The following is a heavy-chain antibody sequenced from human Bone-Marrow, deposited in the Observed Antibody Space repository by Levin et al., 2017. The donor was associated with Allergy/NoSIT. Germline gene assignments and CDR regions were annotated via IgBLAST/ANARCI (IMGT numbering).Heavy chain of an antibody. J-gene: IGHJ4*02. CDR2: IKQDGSAK. CDR1: GFDLSNFW. CDR3: AGGTGWITDQ. D-gene: IGHD6-19*01. Sequence: TGGSLRLSCTASGFDLSNFWVNWVRQAPGKGLEWLANIKQDGSAKNYVDSVKGRFTISRDNAQNTVYLQMNSLRVDDTAVYYCAGGTGWITDQWGQRTLVAVS. V-gene: IGHV3-7*02.